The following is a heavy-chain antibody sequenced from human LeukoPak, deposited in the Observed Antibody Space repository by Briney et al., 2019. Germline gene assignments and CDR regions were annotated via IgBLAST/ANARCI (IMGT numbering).Heavy chain of an antibody. J-gene: IGHJ6*03. CDR2: IIPIFGTA. Sequence: SVKVSCKASGGTFSSYAISWVRQAPGQGLEWMGGIIPIFGTANYAQKFQGRVTITADKSTSTAYMELSRLRSDDTAVYYCARASLYDFWSGYYARGYYYYMDVWGKGTTVTVSS. CDR1: GGTFSSYA. D-gene: IGHD3-3*01. CDR3: ARASLYDFWSGYYARGYYYYMDV. V-gene: IGHV1-69*06.